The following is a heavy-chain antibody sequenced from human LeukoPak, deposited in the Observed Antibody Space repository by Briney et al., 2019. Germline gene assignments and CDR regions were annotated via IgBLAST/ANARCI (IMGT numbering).Heavy chain of an antibody. CDR2: INPKSGGT. Sequence: GASVKVSCKASGYTFTGYYIHWVRQPPGQGLEWMGWINPKSGGTDFAQKFQGRVTMTRDTSISTAYMELSRLRSDDTAVYYCAREEVDYGATFAHWGQGTLVTVSS. J-gene: IGHJ4*02. V-gene: IGHV1-2*02. CDR1: GYTFTGYY. D-gene: IGHD4-17*01. CDR3: AREEVDYGATFAH.